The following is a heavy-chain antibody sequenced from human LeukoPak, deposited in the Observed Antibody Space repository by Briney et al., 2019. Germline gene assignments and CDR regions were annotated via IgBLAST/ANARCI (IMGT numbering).Heavy chain of an antibody. V-gene: IGHV6-1*01. CDR2: TYYRSKWYN. CDR1: GDSVSSTRAA. CDR3: ARGGLEWELAYAFDI. D-gene: IGHD1-26*01. J-gene: IGHJ3*02. Sequence: SQTLSLTCAISGDSVSSTRAAWNWIRQSPSRGLEWLGRTYYRSKWYNDYAVSVKSRITINPDTSKSQFSLQLNSVTPEDTAVYYCARGGLEWELAYAFDIWGQGTMVTVSS.